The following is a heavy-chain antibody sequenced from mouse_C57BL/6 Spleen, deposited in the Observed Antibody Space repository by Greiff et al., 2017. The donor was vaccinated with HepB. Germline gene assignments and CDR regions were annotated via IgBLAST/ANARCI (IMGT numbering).Heavy chain of an antibody. Sequence: EVKVVESGEGLVKPGGSLKLSCAASGFTFSSYAMSWVRQTPEKRLEWVAYISSGGDYIYYADTVKGRFTISRDNARNTLYLQMSSLKSEDTAMYYCTRDKSKGWYFDVWGTGTTVTVSS. V-gene: IGHV5-9-1*02. CDR2: ISSGGDYI. J-gene: IGHJ1*03. D-gene: IGHD1-3*01. CDR3: TRDKSKGWYFDV. CDR1: GFTFSSYA.